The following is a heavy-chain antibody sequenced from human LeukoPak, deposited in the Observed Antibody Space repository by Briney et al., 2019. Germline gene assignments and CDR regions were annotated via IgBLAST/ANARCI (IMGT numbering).Heavy chain of an antibody. V-gene: IGHV3-23*01. CDR1: GFAFSTYG. J-gene: IGHJ4*02. CDR2: ISGSGAGT. CDR3: AKDLSWGFDY. Sequence: GGSLRLSCAASGFAFSTYGMSWVRPAPGKGPEWVSAISGSGAGTYYADSMKGRFTISRDNSKNTLYLQINSLRAEDTALYYCAKDLSWGFDYWGLGTLVTVSS. D-gene: IGHD7-27*01.